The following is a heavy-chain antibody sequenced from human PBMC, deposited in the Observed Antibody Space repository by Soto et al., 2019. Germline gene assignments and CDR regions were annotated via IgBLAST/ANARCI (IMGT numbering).Heavy chain of an antibody. D-gene: IGHD6-19*01. CDR2: IYTSGST. CDR1: GGSISSYY. Sequence: QVQLQESGPGLVKPSETLSLTCTVSGGSISSYYWSWIRQPAGKGLEWIGRIYTSGSTNYNPSLKSRVTISVDTSKNQFSLKLSSVTAADTAVYYCARDRGSSGWYRDFDYWGQGTLVTVSS. J-gene: IGHJ4*02. CDR3: ARDRGSSGWYRDFDY. V-gene: IGHV4-4*07.